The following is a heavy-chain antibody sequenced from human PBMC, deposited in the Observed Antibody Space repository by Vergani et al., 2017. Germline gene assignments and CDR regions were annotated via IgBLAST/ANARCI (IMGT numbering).Heavy chain of an antibody. V-gene: IGHV4-39*01. CDR2: VFYGGRT. J-gene: IGHJ4*02. D-gene: IGHD2-21*01. CDR1: GVSFRSADYY. CDR3: ARHISVVRPSSMTAFDY. Sequence: HLQESGPGLVKSSQTLSLTCTVSGVSFRSADYYWSWIRQPPGKTLEWIGTVFYGGRTSYNPSLKSRVTLSLDTSKKQISLHLTSVTAADTAVYYCARHISVVRPSSMTAFDYWGQGTLVTVSS.